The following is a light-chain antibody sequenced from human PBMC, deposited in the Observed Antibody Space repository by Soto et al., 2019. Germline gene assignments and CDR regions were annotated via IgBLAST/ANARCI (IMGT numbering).Light chain of an antibody. J-gene: IGKJ4*01. CDR2: KAS. V-gene: IGKV1-5*03. CDR3: QQYNSYPLT. CDR1: KSISTW. Sequence: DIQMTQSPSTLSASVGDRVTITCRASKSISTWLAWYQQKPGKAPKLLIYKASTLQSGVPSRFSGSGSGTELTLTISSLQPDDFATYYCQQYNSYPLTFGGGTKVEIK.